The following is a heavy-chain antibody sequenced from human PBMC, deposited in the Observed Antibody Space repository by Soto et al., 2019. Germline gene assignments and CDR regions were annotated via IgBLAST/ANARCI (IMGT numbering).Heavy chain of an antibody. CDR3: LYRAERPRGGYDFDS. Sequence: QITLKESGPALVKPTQTLTLTCTFSGFSLSTSGVGVGWIRQPPGKALEWLALIYWDDDKRYSPSLKSRLAGAEDTSKTQVVLAVTNVDPVDTATYYWLYRAERPRGGYDFDSWGEGTLVTVSS. CDR2: IYWDDDK. CDR1: GFSLSTSGVG. V-gene: IGHV2-5*02. D-gene: IGHD5-12*01. J-gene: IGHJ4*02.